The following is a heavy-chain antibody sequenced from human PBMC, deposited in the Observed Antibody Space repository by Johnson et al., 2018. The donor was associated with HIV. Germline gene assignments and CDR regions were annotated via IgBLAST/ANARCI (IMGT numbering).Heavy chain of an antibody. CDR1: GFTFSSYD. CDR3: AKGEVGATEVDAFDI. V-gene: IGHV3-13*01. CDR2: IGTAGDT. D-gene: IGHD1-26*01. Sequence: EVQLLESGGGLVQPGGSLRLSCAASGFTFSSYDMHWVRQATGKGLEWVSAIGTAGDTYYPGSVKGRFTISRDNSKNTLYLQMNSLRAEDTAVYYCAKGEVGATEVDAFDIWGQGTMVTVSS. J-gene: IGHJ3*02.